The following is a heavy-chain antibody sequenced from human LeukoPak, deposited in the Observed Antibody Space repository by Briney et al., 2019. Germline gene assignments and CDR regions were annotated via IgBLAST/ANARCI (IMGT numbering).Heavy chain of an antibody. CDR1: GGSISSYY. D-gene: IGHD3-10*01. J-gene: IGHJ5*02. CDR3: ARDLDGSATNWFDP. CDR2: IYYSGST. Sequence: SETLSLTCTVSGGSISSYYWSWIRQPPGKGLEWIGYIYYSGSTNYNPSLKSRVTISVDTSKNQFSLKLSSVTAADMAVYYCARDLDGSATNWFDPWGQGTLVTVSS. V-gene: IGHV4-59*01.